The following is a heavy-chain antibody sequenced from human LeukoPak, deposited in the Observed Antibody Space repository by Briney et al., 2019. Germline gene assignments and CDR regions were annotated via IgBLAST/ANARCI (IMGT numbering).Heavy chain of an antibody. CDR2: ISGSGGST. J-gene: IGHJ4*02. V-gene: IGHV3-23*01. Sequence: GGSLRLSCAASGFTFSSYAMSWVRQAPGKGLEWVSAISGSGGSTYYADSVKGQFTISRDNSKNTLYLQMNSLRAEDTAVYYCAKAGAYSSGWYAGLDYWGQGTLVTVSS. D-gene: IGHD6-19*01. CDR3: AKAGAYSSGWYAGLDY. CDR1: GFTFSSYA.